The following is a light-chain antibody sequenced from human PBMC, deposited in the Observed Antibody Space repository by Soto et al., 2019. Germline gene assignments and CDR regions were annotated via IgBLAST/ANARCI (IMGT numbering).Light chain of an antibody. Sequence: QSVLTQPASVSGSPGQSIAISCTGVRTEVDNYDYVSWYQQHPGQVPQLIIYDVSNRPSGVSDRFPGSKSGNTASLTISGLQAEDEADYYCTSYTSSTPFYAFGTGTKVTVL. CDR3: TSYTSSTPFYA. V-gene: IGLV2-14*03. CDR1: RTEVDNYDY. J-gene: IGLJ1*01. CDR2: DVS.